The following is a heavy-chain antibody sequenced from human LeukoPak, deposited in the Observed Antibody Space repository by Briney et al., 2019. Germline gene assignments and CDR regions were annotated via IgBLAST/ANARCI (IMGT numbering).Heavy chain of an antibody. CDR2: ISSNGGST. CDR1: GFTFSSYA. CDR3: VKDHAPYSSTDWFDP. D-gene: IGHD6-13*01. Sequence: GGSLRLSCSASGFTFSSYAMHWVRQAPGKGLEYVSAISSNGGSTYYADSVKGRFTISRDNSKSTLYLQMSSLMAEDTAVYYCVKDHAPYSSTDWFDPWGQGTLVTVSS. J-gene: IGHJ5*02. V-gene: IGHV3-64D*06.